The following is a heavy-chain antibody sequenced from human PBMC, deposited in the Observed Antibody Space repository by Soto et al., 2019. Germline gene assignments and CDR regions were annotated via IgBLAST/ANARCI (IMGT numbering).Heavy chain of an antibody. D-gene: IGHD3-3*01. CDR3: ARGLAPIWSGYYTGPWFDP. CDR2: IYYSGST. V-gene: IGHV4-59*01. J-gene: IGHJ5*02. Sequence: QVQLQESGPGLVKPSETLSLTCTVSGGSISSYYWSWIRQPPGKGLEWIGYIYYSGSTNYNPSLKSRVTISVDTSKNQFSLKLSSVTAADTAVYYCARGLAPIWSGYYTGPWFDPWGQGTLVTVSS. CDR1: GGSISSYY.